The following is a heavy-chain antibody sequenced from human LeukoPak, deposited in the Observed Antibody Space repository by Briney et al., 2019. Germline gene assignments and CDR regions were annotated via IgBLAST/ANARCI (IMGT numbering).Heavy chain of an antibody. V-gene: IGHV4-38-2*02. D-gene: IGHD6-13*01. Sequence: SETLSLTCTVSGYSISTGYYRGWIRQSPEKGLEWIGSVYHTGGTYYHPSVKSRVTMSVDTSKNQFSLKLSSVTATDTAVYYCARSSRSWSTFDYWGQGTLVTVSS. CDR2: VYHTGGT. CDR1: GYSISTGYY. J-gene: IGHJ4*02. CDR3: ARSSRSWSTFDY.